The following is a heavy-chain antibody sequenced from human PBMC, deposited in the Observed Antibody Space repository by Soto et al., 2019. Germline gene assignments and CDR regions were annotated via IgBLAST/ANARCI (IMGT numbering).Heavy chain of an antibody. CDR1: GFSLTSSGVG. Sequence: QITLKESGPTLVKPTQTLTLTCTFSGFSLTSSGVGVAWIRQPPGRALEWLALIYCDDDKIYTPSLKTRLNITKDTSTNQVVLAMTNMDPVDTATYYCAHSSRDGYVQLAFFDYWGKGALVTVSS. CDR2: IYCDDDK. D-gene: IGHD5-12*01. V-gene: IGHV2-5*02. CDR3: AHSSRDGYVQLAFFDY. J-gene: IGHJ4*02.